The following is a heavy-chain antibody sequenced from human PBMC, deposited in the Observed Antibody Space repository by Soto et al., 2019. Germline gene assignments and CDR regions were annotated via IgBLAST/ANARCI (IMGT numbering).Heavy chain of an antibody. V-gene: IGHV3-23*01. D-gene: IGHD2-2*01. Sequence: GGSLRLSCAASGFNFSSYAMSWVRQAPGKGLEWVSAISGSGGSTYYADSVKGRFTISRDNSKNTLYLQMNSLRAEDTAVYYCAKDCSSTSCKGPNWFDPWGQGTLVTVSS. CDR1: GFNFSSYA. CDR3: AKDCSSTSCKGPNWFDP. J-gene: IGHJ5*02. CDR2: ISGSGGST.